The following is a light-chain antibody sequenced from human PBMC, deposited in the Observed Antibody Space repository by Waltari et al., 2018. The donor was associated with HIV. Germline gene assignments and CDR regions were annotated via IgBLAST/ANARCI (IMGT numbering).Light chain of an antibody. CDR1: QSVSSSY. CDR3: QQYGSYTG. V-gene: IGKV3-20*01. Sequence: EIVLTQSPGTLSLSPGERATLSCRASQSVSSSYLAWYQQKPGQAPRLLIYGASSRATGIPDRFSGSGSGTDFTLTISRLEPEDFAVYYCQQYGSYTGFGPGTKVDIK. J-gene: IGKJ3*01. CDR2: GAS.